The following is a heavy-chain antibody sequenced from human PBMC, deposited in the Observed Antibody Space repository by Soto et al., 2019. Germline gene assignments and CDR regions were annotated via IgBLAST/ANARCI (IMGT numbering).Heavy chain of an antibody. CDR3: ARVIYDSSGYTEVEYYYYYGMDV. Sequence: QVQLVQSGAEVKKPGASVKVACKAYGYTFTSFGISWVRRAHGRGLEWMGWIRAYNGKTNYAQKLQGRVTMTTDTSTSTAYMELRSLRSDDTAVYYCARVIYDSSGYTEVEYYYYYGMDVWGQGTTVTVSS. D-gene: IGHD3-22*01. J-gene: IGHJ6*02. CDR2: IRAYNGKT. V-gene: IGHV1-18*01. CDR1: GYTFTSFG.